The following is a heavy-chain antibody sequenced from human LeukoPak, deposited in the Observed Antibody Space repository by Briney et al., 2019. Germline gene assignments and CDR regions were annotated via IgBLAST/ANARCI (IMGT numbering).Heavy chain of an antibody. Sequence: GGSLRLSCAASGFTFSSYAMSWVRQAPGNGLQWVSAISGSGGSTYYADSVKGRFTISRDNSKNTLYLQMNSLRAEDTAVYYCAKLDLFGVALNWFDPWGQGTLVTVSS. CDR1: GFTFSSYA. D-gene: IGHD3-3*01. J-gene: IGHJ5*02. V-gene: IGHV3-23*01. CDR3: AKLDLFGVALNWFDP. CDR2: ISGSGGST.